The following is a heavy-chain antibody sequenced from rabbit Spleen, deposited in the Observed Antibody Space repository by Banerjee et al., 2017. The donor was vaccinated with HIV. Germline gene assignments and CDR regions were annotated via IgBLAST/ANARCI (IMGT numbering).Heavy chain of an antibody. Sequence: QEQLEESGGDLVKPGASLTLTCTASGFSFSNKAVMCWVRQAPGKGLEWIACINAVTGKAVYASWAKGRFTFSKTSSTTVTLQMTSLTAADTATYFCARDTSSSFSSYGMDLWGQGTLVTVS. D-gene: IGHD1-1*01. CDR3: ARDTSSSFSSYGMDL. V-gene: IGHV1S45*01. J-gene: IGHJ6*01. CDR2: INAVTGKA. CDR1: GFSFSNKAV.